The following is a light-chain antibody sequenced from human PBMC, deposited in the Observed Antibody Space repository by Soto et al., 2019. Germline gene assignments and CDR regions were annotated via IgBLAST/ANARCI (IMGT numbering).Light chain of an antibody. CDR3: QSYDNSLSAFYV. J-gene: IGLJ1*01. CDR1: SSNIGAGFD. Sequence: QSVLTQPPSVSGAPGQRVTISCTGSSSNIGAGFDVHWYQQLPATAPKLLIYGNTNRPSGAPDRFSGSKSGTSASLTITGLQAEDEADYYCQSYDNSLSAFYVFGTGTKVTVL. CDR2: GNT. V-gene: IGLV1-40*01.